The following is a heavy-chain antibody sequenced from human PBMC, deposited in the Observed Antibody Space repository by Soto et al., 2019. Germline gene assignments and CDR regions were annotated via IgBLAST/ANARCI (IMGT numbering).Heavy chain of an antibody. CDR2: IYSGGST. D-gene: IGHD5-18*01. CDR1: GFTVSSNY. J-gene: IGHJ6*02. V-gene: IGHV3-53*01. CDR3: ARDGYTYGYGAMDV. Sequence: PGGSLRLSCAASGFTVSSNYMSWVRQAPGKGLEWVSVIYSGGSTYYADSVKGRFTISRDNSKNTLYLQMSSLRAEDTAVYYCARDGYTYGYGAMDVWGQGTTVTVSS.